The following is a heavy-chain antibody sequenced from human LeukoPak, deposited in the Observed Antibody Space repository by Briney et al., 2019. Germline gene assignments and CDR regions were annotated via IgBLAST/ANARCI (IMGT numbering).Heavy chain of an antibody. J-gene: IGHJ4*02. D-gene: IGHD3-16*01. CDR3: ARDWGATTSVFDY. CDR1: GFTISRYW. V-gene: IGHV3-7*01. CDR2: IDLDGGEK. Sequence: GGSLRLSCAASGFTISRYWMSWVRQAPGKGLEWVANIDLDGGEKFYVDSVKGRFTVSRDNAQNSLYLQMNSLRAEDTAVYYCARDWGATTSVFDYWGQGILVTVSS.